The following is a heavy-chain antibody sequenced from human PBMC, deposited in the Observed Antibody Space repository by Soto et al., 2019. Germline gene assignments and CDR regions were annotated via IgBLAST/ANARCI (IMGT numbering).Heavy chain of an antibody. Sequence: QVHLQASGPGLVKPSETLSLTCVVSGGSISSGFWWTWVRQSPGKGLEWLGEISHSGSTKDNPSLKTRVTLSVDKSXNXXXXXXXXXTAAXGXXXXXARVSRTVGLDYWGQGTLVTVSS. V-gene: IGHV4-4*02. CDR1: GGSISSGFW. J-gene: IGHJ4*02. D-gene: IGHD4-17*01. CDR2: ISHSGST. CDR3: ARVSRTVGLDY.